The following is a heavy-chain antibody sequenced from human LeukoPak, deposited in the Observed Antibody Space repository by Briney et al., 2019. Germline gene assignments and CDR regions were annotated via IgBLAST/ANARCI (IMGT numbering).Heavy chain of an antibody. Sequence: GGSLRLSCAASEFTFSSNYMSWVRQAPGKGLEWVSVIYSGGTTYYADSVKGRFTISRDNSKNTLYLQMNSLRAEDTAVYYCARAEFQLLAGGYDYWGQGTLVTVSS. V-gene: IGHV3-66*02. CDR1: EFTFSSNY. CDR2: IYSGGTT. CDR3: ARAEFQLLAGGYDY. D-gene: IGHD2-2*01. J-gene: IGHJ4*02.